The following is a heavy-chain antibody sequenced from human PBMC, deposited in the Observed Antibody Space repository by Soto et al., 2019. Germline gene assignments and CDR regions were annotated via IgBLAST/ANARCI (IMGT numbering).Heavy chain of an antibody. V-gene: IGHV3-30-3*01. J-gene: IGHJ6*02. CDR1: GFTFSSYA. CDR2: ISYDGSNK. Sequence: PGGSLXLSCAASGFTFSSYAMHWVRQAPGKGLEWVAVISYDGSNKYYADSVKGRFTISRDNSKNTLYLQMNSLRAEDTAVYYCARPLTTQWYYYYSGMDVWGQGTTVTVSS. D-gene: IGHD4-17*01. CDR3: ARPLTTQWYYYYSGMDV.